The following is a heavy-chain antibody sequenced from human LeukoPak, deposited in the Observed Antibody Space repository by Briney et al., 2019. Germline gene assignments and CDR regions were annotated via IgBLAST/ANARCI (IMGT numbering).Heavy chain of an antibody. CDR2: INQDGTEK. CDR3: ASDPGYCSAGSCYGP. D-gene: IGHD2-15*01. Sequence: GGSLRLSCAASGFIFSSYWMSWVRPAPGKGLEWVANINQDGTEKYYVDSVKGRFTISRDNAKNSLYLQMSSLRAEDTAVYYCASDPGYCSAGSCYGPWGQGALVTVSS. J-gene: IGHJ5*02. CDR1: GFIFSSYW. V-gene: IGHV3-7*01.